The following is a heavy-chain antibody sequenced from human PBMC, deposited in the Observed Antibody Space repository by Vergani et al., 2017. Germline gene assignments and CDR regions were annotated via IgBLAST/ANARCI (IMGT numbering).Heavy chain of an antibody. Sequence: EVQLLESGGDLVQPGGSLRLSCAASGFTFIMHAMSWVRQAPGKGLEWVSTLSASDRRTHYADSVKGRFTISRDNAKNTLYLQMDSLRAEDTAVYYCARDGWELLDYFYYMDVWGKGTTVTVSS. CDR2: LSASDRRT. D-gene: IGHD1-26*01. CDR1: GFTFIMHA. J-gene: IGHJ6*03. CDR3: ARDGWELLDYFYYMDV. V-gene: IGHV3-23*01.